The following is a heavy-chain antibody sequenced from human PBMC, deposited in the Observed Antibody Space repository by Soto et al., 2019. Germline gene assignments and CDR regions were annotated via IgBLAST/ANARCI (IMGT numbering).Heavy chain of an antibody. D-gene: IGHD2-2*01. J-gene: IGHJ6*03. V-gene: IGHV4-39*01. Sequence: NPSETLSLTCTVSGGSISSSSYYWGWIRQPPGKGLEWIGSIYYSGSTYYNPSLKSRVTISVDTSKNQFSLKLSSVTAADTAVYYCARHRPVVPDYYYYYMDVWGKGTTVTVSS. CDR3: ARHRPVVPDYYYYYMDV. CDR1: GGSISSSSYY. CDR2: IYYSGST.